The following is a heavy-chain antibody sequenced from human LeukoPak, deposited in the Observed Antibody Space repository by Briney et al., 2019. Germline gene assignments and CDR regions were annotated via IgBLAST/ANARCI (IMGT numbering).Heavy chain of an antibody. CDR1: GFTFSSYF. D-gene: IGHD3-10*01. V-gene: IGHV3-7*03. Sequence: GGSLRLSCAASGFTFSSYFMSWVRQAPGKGLEWVANIKQDGSEKYYVDSVKGRFTISRDNAKNSLYLQMNSLRAEDTAVYYCARDLGEGGQGTLVTVSS. J-gene: IGHJ4*02. CDR3: ARDLGE. CDR2: IKQDGSEK.